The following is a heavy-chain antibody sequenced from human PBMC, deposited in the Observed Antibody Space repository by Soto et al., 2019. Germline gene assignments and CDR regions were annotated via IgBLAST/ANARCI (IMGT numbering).Heavy chain of an antibody. Sequence: ASVKVSCKASEDTFSSYAISWVRQAPGQGLEWMGGIIPIFGTANYAQKFQGRVTITADESTSTAYMELSSLRSEDTAVYYCARGQDDGISPFDPWGQGTLVTVSS. CDR1: EDTFSSYA. CDR3: ARGQDDGISPFDP. D-gene: IGHD1-1*01. CDR2: IIPIFGTA. V-gene: IGHV1-69*13. J-gene: IGHJ5*02.